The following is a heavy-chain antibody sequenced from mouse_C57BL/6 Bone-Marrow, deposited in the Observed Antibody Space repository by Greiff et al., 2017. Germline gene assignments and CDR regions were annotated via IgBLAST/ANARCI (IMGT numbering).Heavy chain of an antibody. Sequence: QVQLQQPGAELVKPGASVKMSCKASGYTFTSYWITWVKQRPGQGLEWIGDIYPGSGSTNYNEKFKSKATLTVDTSSSTAYMQLSSLTSEDSAVYDCASYGYDGSYFDYWGQGTTLTVSS. CDR3: ASYGYDGSYFDY. J-gene: IGHJ2*01. CDR1: GYTFTSYW. CDR2: IYPGSGST. D-gene: IGHD2-2*01. V-gene: IGHV1-55*01.